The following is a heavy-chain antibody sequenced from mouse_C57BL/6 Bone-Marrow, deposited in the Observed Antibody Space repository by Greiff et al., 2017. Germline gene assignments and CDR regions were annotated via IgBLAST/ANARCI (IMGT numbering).Heavy chain of an antibody. CDR1: GYTFTGYW. J-gene: IGHJ3*01. D-gene: IGHD2-4*01. V-gene: IGHV1-9*01. Sequence: VQLQQSGAELMKPGASVKLSCKATGYTFTGYWIEWVKQRPGHGLEWIGEILPGNGSTNYNEKFKGKATFTADTSSNTAYMQLSSLTTEDSALYYCAREIYYDYDDWCAYGGQGTLVTVSA. CDR3: AREIYYDYDDWCAY. CDR2: ILPGNGST.